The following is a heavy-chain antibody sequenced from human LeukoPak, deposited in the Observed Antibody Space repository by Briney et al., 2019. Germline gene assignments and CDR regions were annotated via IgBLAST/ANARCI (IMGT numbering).Heavy chain of an antibody. CDR2: ISSSGSTI. CDR1: GFTFSSYE. Sequence: GGSLRLSCAASGFTFSSYEMNWVRQAPGKGLEWVSYISSSGSTIYYADSVKGRFTISRDNAKNSLYLQMNSLRAEDMALYYCAKGLKSWLVDAFDIWGQGTMVTVSS. J-gene: IGHJ3*02. CDR3: AKGLKSWLVDAFDI. D-gene: IGHD5-18*01. V-gene: IGHV3-48*03.